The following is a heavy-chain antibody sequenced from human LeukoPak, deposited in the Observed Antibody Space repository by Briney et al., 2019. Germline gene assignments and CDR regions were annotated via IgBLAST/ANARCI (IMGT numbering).Heavy chain of an antibody. CDR1: GYTFTSYA. CDR3: ARGVKAVAGDNWFDP. CDR2: INTNTGNP. J-gene: IGHJ5*02. Sequence: ASVKVSCKASGYTFTSYAMNWVRQAPGQGFEWMGWINTNTGNPTYAQGFTGRFVFSLDTSVSTAYLQISSLKAEDTAVYYCARGVKAVAGDNWFDPWGQGTLVTVSS. D-gene: IGHD6-19*01. V-gene: IGHV7-4-1*02.